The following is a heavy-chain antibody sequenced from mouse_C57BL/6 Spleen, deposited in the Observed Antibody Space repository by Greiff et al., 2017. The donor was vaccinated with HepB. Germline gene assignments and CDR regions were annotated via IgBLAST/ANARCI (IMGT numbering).Heavy chain of an antibody. Sequence: EVLGVESGGGLVKPGGSLKLSCAASGFTFSSYAMSWVRQTPEKRLEWVATISDVGSYTYYSDNVKGRFTISSDNTKNNLYLQMGHLKSEDTAMYYCARDQCITTVVATDGFAYWGQGTLVTVSA. D-gene: IGHD1-1*01. CDR2: ISDVGSYT. CDR1: GFTFSSYA. V-gene: IGHV5-4*01. J-gene: IGHJ3*01. CDR3: ARDQCITTVVATDGFAY.